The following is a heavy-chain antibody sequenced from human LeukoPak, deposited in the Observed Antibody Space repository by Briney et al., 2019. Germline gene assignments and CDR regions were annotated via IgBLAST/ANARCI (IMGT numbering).Heavy chain of an antibody. D-gene: IGHD3-10*01. J-gene: IGHJ4*02. CDR3: ARGKYYFDY. Sequence: GGSLRLSCAASGFTFSDSYMSWIRQAPGEGLEYISYISSSDSTIYYVDSVKGRFTISRDNARNSLYLQMNSLRADDTAVYYCARGKYYFDYWGQGTLVTVSS. V-gene: IGHV3-11*01. CDR2: ISSSDSTI. CDR1: GFTFSDSY.